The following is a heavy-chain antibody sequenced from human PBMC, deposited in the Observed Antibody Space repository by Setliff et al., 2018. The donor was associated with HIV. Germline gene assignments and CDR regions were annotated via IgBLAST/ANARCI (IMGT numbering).Heavy chain of an antibody. D-gene: IGHD3-10*01. CDR3: ARGLRGVIKGRYYYMDV. CDR2: INPGGGNT. J-gene: IGHJ6*03. CDR1: GYSFTTYY. Sequence: ASVKVSCKPSGYSFTTYYIHWMRQAPGQGLEWLAVINPGGGNTNYAQKFQGRVTVTRDTSTSTVYMELNSLRPEDTAVYYCARGLRGVIKGRYYYMDVWGKGTTVTVSS. V-gene: IGHV1-46*01.